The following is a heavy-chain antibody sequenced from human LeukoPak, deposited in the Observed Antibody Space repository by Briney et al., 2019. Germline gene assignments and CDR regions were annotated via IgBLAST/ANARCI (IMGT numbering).Heavy chain of an antibody. CDR3: AKEYDILTGYYAFDI. CDR1: GFTFSSYW. D-gene: IGHD3-9*01. CDR2: INSDGSSI. V-gene: IGHV3-74*01. Sequence: GGSLRLSCAASGFTFSSYWMHWVRQAPGKGLVWVSRINSDGSSISYADSVKGRFTISRDNAKNTLYLQMNSLRAEDTAVYYCAKEYDILTGYYAFDIWGRGTMVTVSS. J-gene: IGHJ3*02.